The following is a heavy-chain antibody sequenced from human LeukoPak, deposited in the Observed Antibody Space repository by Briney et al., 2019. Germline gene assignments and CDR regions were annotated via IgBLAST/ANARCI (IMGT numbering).Heavy chain of an antibody. Sequence: ASVKVSCKASGYTFTSYGISWVRQAPGQGLEWMGWISAYNGNTNYAQKLQGRVTMTTDTSTSTAYMELRSLRSDDTAVYYCARMRDCSGGSCYYDSDYWGQGTLVTVSS. CDR1: GYTFTSYG. J-gene: IGHJ4*02. CDR3: ARMRDCSGGSCYYDSDY. CDR2: ISAYNGNT. D-gene: IGHD2-15*01. V-gene: IGHV1-18*01.